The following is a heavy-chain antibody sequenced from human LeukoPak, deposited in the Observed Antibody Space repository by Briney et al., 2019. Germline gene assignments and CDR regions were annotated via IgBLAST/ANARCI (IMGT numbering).Heavy chain of an antibody. CDR1: GGSFSGYY. Sequence: KPSETLSLTCAVYGGSFSGYYWSWIRQPPGKGLEWIGEINHCGSTNSNPSLKSRVTISVDTSKNQFSLKLSSVTAADTAVYYCARGRITMVRGVIIWSLIREYYFDYWGQGTLVTVSS. CDR3: ARGRITMVRGVIIWSLIREYYFDY. J-gene: IGHJ4*02. D-gene: IGHD3-10*01. V-gene: IGHV4-34*01. CDR2: INHCGST.